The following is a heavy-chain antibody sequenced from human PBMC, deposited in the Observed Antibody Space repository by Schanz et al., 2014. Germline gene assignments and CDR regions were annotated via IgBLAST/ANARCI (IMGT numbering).Heavy chain of an antibody. CDR3: AKYGGGYSYGFVEY. CDR2: TYSGGST. V-gene: IGHV3-66*01. J-gene: IGHJ4*02. D-gene: IGHD5-18*01. CDR1: GFTVSSNY. Sequence: EVQLVESGGDLVQPGGSQRLSCAASGFTVSSNYMSWVRQAPGKGLEWVSITYSGGSTYYADSVKGRFTISRDNSNNTLYLQMKSLRAEDTAVYYCAKYGGGYSYGFVEYWGQGILVTVSS.